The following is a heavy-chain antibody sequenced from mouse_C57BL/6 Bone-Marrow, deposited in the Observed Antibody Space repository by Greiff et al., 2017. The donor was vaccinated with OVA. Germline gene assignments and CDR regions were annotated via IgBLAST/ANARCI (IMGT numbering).Heavy chain of an antibody. D-gene: IGHD3-2*02. Sequence: VQLQQSGAELMKPGASVKLSCKATGYTFTGYWIEWVKQRPGHGLEWIGEILPGGGSPNYNEKFKGKATFTADTSSNTAYMQLSSLTTEDSSIYYCAIRAAQAYWGQGTTLTVSS. CDR3: AIRAAQAY. V-gene: IGHV1-9*01. J-gene: IGHJ2*01. CDR1: GYTFTGYW. CDR2: ILPGGGSP.